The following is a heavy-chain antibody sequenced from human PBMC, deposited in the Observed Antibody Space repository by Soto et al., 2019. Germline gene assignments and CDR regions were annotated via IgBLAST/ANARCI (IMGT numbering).Heavy chain of an antibody. J-gene: IGHJ4*02. Sequence: SETLSLTCTVSGGSISSGDYYWSWIRQPPGKGLEWIGYIYYSGSTYYNPSLKSRVTISVDTSKNQFSLKLSSVTAADTAVYYCARGYSSSWYIAVFDYWGQGTLVTVSS. V-gene: IGHV4-30-4*01. D-gene: IGHD6-13*01. CDR2: IYYSGST. CDR1: GGSISSGDYY. CDR3: ARGYSSSWYIAVFDY.